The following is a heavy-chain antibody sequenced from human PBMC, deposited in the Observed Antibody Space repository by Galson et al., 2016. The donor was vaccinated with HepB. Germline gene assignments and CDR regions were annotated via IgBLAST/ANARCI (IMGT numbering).Heavy chain of an antibody. J-gene: IGHJ4*02. V-gene: IGHV1-69*13. CDR3: ARDAVPSRSPIAPHHNYGYSLDY. CDR1: GDTFTHFA. CDR2: IISVFDSG. Sequence: SVKVSCKASGDTFTHFAVSWVRQAPGQGLEWMAGIISVFDSGTYAQKFRGRVTVTADESTSTAYLELRNLGSEDTAIYYCARDAVPSRSPIAPHHNYGYSLDYLGRGTLVTVAS. D-gene: IGHD5-24*01.